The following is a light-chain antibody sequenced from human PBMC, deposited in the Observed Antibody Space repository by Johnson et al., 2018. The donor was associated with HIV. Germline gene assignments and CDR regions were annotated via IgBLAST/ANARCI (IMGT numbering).Light chain of an antibody. CDR1: SSNIGNNY. J-gene: IGLJ1*01. Sequence: QLVLTQPPSVSAAPGQKVTISCSGSSSNIGNNYVSWYQQLPGTAPKVLIYDNHKRPSGIPDRVSGSKSGPSATLGITGLKTGDEAYYYCGTWDSSLSVYVFGTGTKVTVL. CDR3: GTWDSSLSVYV. CDR2: DNH. V-gene: IGLV1-51*01.